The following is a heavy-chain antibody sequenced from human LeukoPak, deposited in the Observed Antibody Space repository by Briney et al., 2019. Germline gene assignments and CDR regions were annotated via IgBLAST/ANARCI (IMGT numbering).Heavy chain of an antibody. CDR1: GYSFTYYR. J-gene: IGHJ4*02. D-gene: IGHD3-9*01. V-gene: IGHV5-51*01. CDR2: IYTRDTAT. Sequence: PGESLKISRWGYGYSFTYYRRGRVPQMPGKGMATVEIIYTRDTATRYSPSCQGQVTISADKSIGTAYLQWSSLKASDTAMYYCARHWGAYYDILTGYIGDRYFVYWGQGTLVTVSS. CDR3: ARHWGAYYDILTGYIGDRYFVY.